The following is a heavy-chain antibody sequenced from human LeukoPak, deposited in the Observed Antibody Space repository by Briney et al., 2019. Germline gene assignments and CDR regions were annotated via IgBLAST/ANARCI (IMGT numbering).Heavy chain of an antibody. Sequence: GGSLRLSCAASGLTVSSNYMSWVRQAPGKGLEWVAVISYDGSNKYYADSVKGRFTISRDNSKNTLYLQMNSLRAEGTAVYYCAKDLPPYIVVVVAATIDYWGQGTLVTVSS. V-gene: IGHV3-30*18. J-gene: IGHJ4*02. CDR1: GLTVSSNY. CDR3: AKDLPPYIVVVVAATIDY. CDR2: ISYDGSNK. D-gene: IGHD2-15*01.